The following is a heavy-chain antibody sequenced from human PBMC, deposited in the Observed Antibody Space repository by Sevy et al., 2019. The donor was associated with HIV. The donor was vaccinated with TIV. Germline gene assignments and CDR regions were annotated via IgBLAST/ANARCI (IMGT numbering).Heavy chain of an antibody. CDR1: GFTFSSYS. CDR2: ISSSSSYI. D-gene: IGHD3-3*02. Sequence: GGSLRLSCAASGFTFSSYSMKWVRQAPGKGLEWVSSISSSSSYIWYSDSVKGRFTISRDNAKNSLYLQMKSLRAEDTAVYYSAREYTFLAWLLYPTDALDIWGQGTMVTVSS. CDR3: AREYTFLAWLLYPTDALDI. J-gene: IGHJ3*02. V-gene: IGHV3-21*01.